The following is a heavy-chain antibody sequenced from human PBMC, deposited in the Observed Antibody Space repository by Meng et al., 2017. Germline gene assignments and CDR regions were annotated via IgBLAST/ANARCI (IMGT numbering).Heavy chain of an antibody. J-gene: IGHJ5*02. D-gene: IGHD2/OR15-2a*01. Sequence: DESKQPGASWKVYCAASGYTYSDYWLHWAGRAPGQGLEWMGRINPNSGDTHYAQRFQGRVTMTGDMSISTGYMELGGLRFEDTAVYYCERNRGLEFDPWGQGTLVTVSS. CDR2: INPNSGDT. V-gene: IGHV1-2*06. CDR3: ERNRGLEFDP. CDR1: GYTYSDYW.